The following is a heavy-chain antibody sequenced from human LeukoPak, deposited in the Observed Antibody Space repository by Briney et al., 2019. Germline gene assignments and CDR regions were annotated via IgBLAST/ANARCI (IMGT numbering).Heavy chain of an antibody. V-gene: IGHV4-38-2*02. CDR2: IYHSGRT. D-gene: IGHD2-2*01. CDR1: GYSISSGYY. Sequence: SETLSLTCTVSGYSISSGYYWGWIRQPPGKGLEWIGSIYHSGRTYYNPSLKSRVTISVDTSKNQFSLKLSSVTAADTAVYYCARGEWGSTSFDYWGQGTLVTVSS. CDR3: ARGEWGSTSFDY. J-gene: IGHJ4*02.